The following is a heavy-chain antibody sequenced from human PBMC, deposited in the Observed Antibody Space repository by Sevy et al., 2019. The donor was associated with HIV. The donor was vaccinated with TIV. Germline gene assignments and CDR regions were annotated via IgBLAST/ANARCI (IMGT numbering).Heavy chain of an antibody. CDR1: GFRFSDEP. D-gene: IGHD3-16*01. V-gene: IGHV3-48*02. Sequence: GGSLRLSCVASGFRFSDEPMNWVRQAPGKGLEWISNIRSDSSVMSYADTVRGRFTVSRDNARNSLSLQLNSLRDEDTAIYYCVRDTQFGFAYWGQGTLVTVSS. CDR2: IRSDSSVM. J-gene: IGHJ4*02. CDR3: VRDTQFGFAY.